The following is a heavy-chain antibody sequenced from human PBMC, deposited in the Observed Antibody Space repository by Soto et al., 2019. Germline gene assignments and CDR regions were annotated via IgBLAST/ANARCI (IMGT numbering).Heavy chain of an antibody. J-gene: IGHJ4*02. V-gene: IGHV1-69*13. CDR1: GDTFSSYA. Sequence: SVKVSCKASGDTFSSYAINWVRQAPGQGLEWMGGIIPMFGTANYAQKFKGRVTITAGESTSTVYLELSSLRSEDTAVYYCARVGPAHYYDSSGYYSPLDYWGQGTLVTVSS. CDR3: ARVGPAHYYDSSGYYSPLDY. CDR2: IIPMFGTA. D-gene: IGHD3-22*01.